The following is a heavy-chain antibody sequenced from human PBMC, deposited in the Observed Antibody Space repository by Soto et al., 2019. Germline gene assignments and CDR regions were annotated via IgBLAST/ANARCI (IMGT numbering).Heavy chain of an antibody. CDR1: GFTLSSYA. J-gene: IGHJ4*02. CDR3: ARENSYFDY. CDR2: ISGSGGST. V-gene: IGHV3-23*01. Sequence: GGSLRLSCAASGFTLSSYAMSWVRQAPGKGLEWVSGISGSGGSTYYADSVKGRFTISRDKSKNTLYLQMNSLRSDDTAVYYCARENSYFDYWGQGTLVTVSS.